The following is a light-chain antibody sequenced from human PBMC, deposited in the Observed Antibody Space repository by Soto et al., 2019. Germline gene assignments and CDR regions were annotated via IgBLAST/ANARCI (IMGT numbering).Light chain of an antibody. CDR2: STN. Sequence: QTVVTQESSLSVSPGGTVTLTCGLTSGSVSITSYPSWFQQTPGQAPRTLIHSTNTRSSGVPDRFSGSILGSKAALTITGAQADDESHYYCALYMGSGIMVFGGGTKLTVL. CDR1: SGSVSITSY. CDR3: ALYMGSGIMV. V-gene: IGLV8-61*01. J-gene: IGLJ3*02.